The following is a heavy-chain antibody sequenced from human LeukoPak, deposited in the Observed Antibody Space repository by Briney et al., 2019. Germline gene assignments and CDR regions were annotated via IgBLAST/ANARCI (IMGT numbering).Heavy chain of an antibody. D-gene: IGHD2-2*01. CDR1: GFTFSSYA. CDR2: IIGSGDST. CDR3: AKRYCSSTGCSCYYYYGLDV. J-gene: IGHJ6*02. Sequence: PGGSLRLSCAASGFTFSSYAMGWVRQAPGKGLEWVSAIIGSGDSTYYADSVKGRFTISRDNSKNTLYLQMNSLRAEDTAVYYCAKRYCSSTGCSCYYYYGLDVWGQGTTVTVSS. V-gene: IGHV3-23*01.